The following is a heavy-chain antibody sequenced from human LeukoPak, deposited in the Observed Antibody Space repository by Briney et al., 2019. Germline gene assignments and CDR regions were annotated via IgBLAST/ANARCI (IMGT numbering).Heavy chain of an antibody. D-gene: IGHD2/OR15-2a*01. Sequence: PSETLCLTCTVSGGSINNYYWSWVRQPPGSGLEWLAYIYYTGSTNYNPSLKTRLTISVDTSKDQFSLRLNSVTAADTAVYYCARFSQYYDSPTHYLDYWGQGILVTVSS. CDR1: GGSINNYY. J-gene: IGHJ4*02. V-gene: IGHV4-59*08. CDR3: ARFSQYYDSPTHYLDY. CDR2: IYYTGST.